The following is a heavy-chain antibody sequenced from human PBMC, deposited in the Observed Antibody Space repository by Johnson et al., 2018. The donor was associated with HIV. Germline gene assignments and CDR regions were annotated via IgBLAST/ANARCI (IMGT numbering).Heavy chain of an antibody. V-gene: IGHV3-13*01. Sequence: VQLVESGGGLVQPGGSLRLSCAASGFTFSSYDMHWVRQATGKGLEWVSAIGTAGDTYYPGSVKGRFTISREKAKNSLYLQMNSLRAGDTAVYYCARSSSTAAPGRDAFDIWGQGTMVTVSS. CDR3: ARSSSTAAPGRDAFDI. CDR1: GFTFSSYD. CDR2: IGTAGDT. D-gene: IGHD6-13*01. J-gene: IGHJ3*02.